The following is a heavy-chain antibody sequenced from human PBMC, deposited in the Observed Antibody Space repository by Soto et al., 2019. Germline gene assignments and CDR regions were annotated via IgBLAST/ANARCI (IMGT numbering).Heavy chain of an antibody. Sequence: QVQLVESGGGVVQPGRSLRLSCVASGIIFSTYGMHWVRQAPGKGLEWVAVIWHDGSKQYYADSVKGRFTISRDNSKNTANLERSSGRVEGTAVYYCARGLGGDGYKGCALDMWGQGTMGTVSS. CDR3: ARGLGGDGYKGCALDM. V-gene: IGHV3-33*01. CDR2: IWHDGSKQ. CDR1: GIIFSTYG. J-gene: IGHJ3*02. D-gene: IGHD3-16*01.